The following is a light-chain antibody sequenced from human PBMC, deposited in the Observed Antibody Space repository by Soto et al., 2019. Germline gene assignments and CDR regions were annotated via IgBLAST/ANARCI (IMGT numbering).Light chain of an antibody. Sequence: SVLAQPASVSGSPGQSITISCTGTSSDIGAYDYVSWYQQHPGKAPKLMIYEVTNRPSGVSSRFSASKSGDTASLTISGLQAEDEADYYCSSYTGSNTLYVFGTGTKVTVL. CDR2: EVT. CDR3: SSYTGSNTLYV. J-gene: IGLJ1*01. V-gene: IGLV2-14*01. CDR1: SSDIGAYDY.